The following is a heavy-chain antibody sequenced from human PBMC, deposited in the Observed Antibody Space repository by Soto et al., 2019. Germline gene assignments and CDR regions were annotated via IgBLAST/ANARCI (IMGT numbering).Heavy chain of an antibody. CDR3: ARAAPRYCSGGSCYSGRDY. D-gene: IGHD2-15*01. V-gene: IGHV1-18*01. CDR1: GYIFRSYD. J-gene: IGHJ4*02. Sequence: GASVKVSCKASGYIFRSYDVSWVRQVPGQGLEWMGWISTYNGYTEYAQKLQGRVTLTTDTSTSTAYMELRSLRSVDTAVYYCARAAPRYCSGGSCYSGRDYWDQGTLVTVSS. CDR2: ISTYNGYT.